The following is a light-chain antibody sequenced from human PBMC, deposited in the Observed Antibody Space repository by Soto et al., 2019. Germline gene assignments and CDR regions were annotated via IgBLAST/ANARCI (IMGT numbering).Light chain of an antibody. CDR3: QQRSNWPPIT. CDR2: DAS. V-gene: IGKV3-11*01. Sequence: IVLTQSPGTLSLSPGERATLSCRASQSVKTFLVWYQQRPGKAPRLLIHDASHRAAGIPARFSGSGFGTDFTLTISSLEPEDAAVYYCQQRSNWPPITFGQGTRLEI. J-gene: IGKJ5*01. CDR1: QSVKTF.